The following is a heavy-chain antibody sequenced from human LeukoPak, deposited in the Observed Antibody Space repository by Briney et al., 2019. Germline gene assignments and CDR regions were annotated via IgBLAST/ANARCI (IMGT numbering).Heavy chain of an antibody. CDR1: GFHFRTYG. Sequence: PGGSLRLSCVASGFHFRTYGMSWVRQAAGKGLEWVSLISGSGGGSYYADSVKGRFTISRDNSKNTLYLQLNSLRVEDTAVYYCAKNRGAGSHYYYHMNVWGKGTTVTVSS. V-gene: IGHV3-23*01. CDR2: ISGSGGGS. J-gene: IGHJ6*03. CDR3: AKNRGAGSHYYYHMNV. D-gene: IGHD1-26*01.